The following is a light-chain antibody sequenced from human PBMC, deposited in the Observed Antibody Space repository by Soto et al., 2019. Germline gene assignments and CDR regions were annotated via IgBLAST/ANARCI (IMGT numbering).Light chain of an antibody. CDR2: GAS. CDR3: QQYGSSRRT. J-gene: IGKJ1*01. CDR1: QSVSGSY. Sequence: EIVLTQSPGTLSLSPGERATLSCRASQSVSGSYLAWYQQKPGQAPRLLIYGASSRATGIPDRFSGTGSGTDFTLTISRLEPEDFAVYYCQQYGSSRRTFGQGTKVEIE. V-gene: IGKV3-20*01.